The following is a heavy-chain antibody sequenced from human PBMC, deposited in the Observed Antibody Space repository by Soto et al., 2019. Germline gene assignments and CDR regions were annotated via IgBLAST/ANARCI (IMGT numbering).Heavy chain of an antibody. Sequence: QVQLVESGGGVVQPGRSLRLSCAASGFTFSSYGMHWVRQAPGKGLEWVAVISYDGSNKYYADSVEGRFTISRDNSKNTLYLQMNSLRAEDTAVYYCAKESSGYYTSDAFDIWGQGTMVTVSS. CDR2: ISYDGSNK. CDR1: GFTFSSYG. V-gene: IGHV3-30*18. CDR3: AKESSGYYTSDAFDI. J-gene: IGHJ3*02. D-gene: IGHD3-3*01.